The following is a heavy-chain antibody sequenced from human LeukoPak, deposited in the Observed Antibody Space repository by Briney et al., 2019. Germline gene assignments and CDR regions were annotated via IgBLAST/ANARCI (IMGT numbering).Heavy chain of an antibody. Sequence: SVKVSCKASGGTFSSYAISRVRQAPGQGLEWMGRIIPILGIANYAQKFQGRVTITADKSTSTAYMELSSLRSEGTAVYYCARLYVDTAMVRDAFDIWGQGTMVTVSS. V-gene: IGHV1-69*04. D-gene: IGHD5-18*01. CDR3: ARLYVDTAMVRDAFDI. CDR2: IIPILGIA. J-gene: IGHJ3*02. CDR1: GGTFSSYA.